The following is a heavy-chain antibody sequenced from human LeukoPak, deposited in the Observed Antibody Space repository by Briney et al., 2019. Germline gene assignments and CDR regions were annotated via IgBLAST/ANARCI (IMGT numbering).Heavy chain of an antibody. V-gene: IGHV3-30*18. D-gene: IGHD5-12*01. CDR1: GFTFSSYG. Sequence: GRSLRLSCAASGFTFSSYGMHWVRQAPGKGLEWVAVISYDGSNKYYADSVKGRFTISRDNSKNTLYLQMNSLRAEDTAVYYCAKGQGGYDYYAFDIWGQGTMVTVSS. CDR2: ISYDGSNK. J-gene: IGHJ3*02. CDR3: AKGQGGYDYYAFDI.